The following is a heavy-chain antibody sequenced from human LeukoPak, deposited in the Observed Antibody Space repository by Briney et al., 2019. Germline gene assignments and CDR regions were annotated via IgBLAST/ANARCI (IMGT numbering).Heavy chain of an antibody. V-gene: IGHV4-34*01. J-gene: IGHJ5*02. CDR1: GGSFSGYY. D-gene: IGHD3-22*01. Sequence: SETLSRTCAVYGGSFSGYYWSWIRQPPGKGLEWIGEINHSGSTNYNPSLKSRVTISVDTSKNQFSLKLSSVTAADTAVYYCARHYGGYDSSGYYYVRNWFDPWGQGTLVTVSS. CDR2: INHSGST. CDR3: ARHYGGYDSSGYYYVRNWFDP.